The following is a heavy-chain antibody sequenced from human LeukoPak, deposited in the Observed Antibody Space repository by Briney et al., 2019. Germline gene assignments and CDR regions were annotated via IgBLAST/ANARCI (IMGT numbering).Heavy chain of an antibody. J-gene: IGHJ4*02. CDR3: AKNKDSSGYYDAIDY. CDR2: ISGSGGST. V-gene: IGHV3-23*01. D-gene: IGHD3-22*01. Sequence: GGSLRLSCAASGFTFSSYAMSWVRQAPGKGLEWVSAISGSGGSTYYADSVKGRFTISRDNSKNTLYLQMNSLRAEDTAVYYCAKNKDSSGYYDAIDYWGQGTLVTVSS. CDR1: GFTFSSYA.